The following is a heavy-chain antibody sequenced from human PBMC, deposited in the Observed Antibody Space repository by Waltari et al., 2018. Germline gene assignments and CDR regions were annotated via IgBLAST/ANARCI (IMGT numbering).Heavy chain of an antibody. CDR1: GGSISSSNW. CDR2: IYHSGRT. Sequence: QVQLQESGPGLVKPSGTLSLTCAVSGGSISSSNWWSWVRQPPGKGLEWIGEIYHSGRTNDNASSKSRGTISVDTSKDQFTLKLSSVTAADTAVEYCAGGGYGDYGRDNWFDPWGQGTLVTVSS. D-gene: IGHD4-17*01. J-gene: IGHJ5*02. CDR3: AGGGYGDYGRDNWFDP. V-gene: IGHV4-4*02.